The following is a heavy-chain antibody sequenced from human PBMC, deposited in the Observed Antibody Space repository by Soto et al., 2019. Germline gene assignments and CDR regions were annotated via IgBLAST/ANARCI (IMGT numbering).Heavy chain of an antibody. CDR1: GGKISNLNG. J-gene: IGHJ4*02. CDR2: IHHTGYT. D-gene: IGHD2-15*01. CDR3: AKIDGSGNDY. Sequence: SETMSVTYAVSGGKISNLNGCSCINKPPGKGLEWIGEIHHTGYTNYNPSLKSRVTMSVDKSKNQVSLNLSSVTAADTALYYCAKIDGSGNDYWGQGTLVTVSS. V-gene: IGHV4-4*02.